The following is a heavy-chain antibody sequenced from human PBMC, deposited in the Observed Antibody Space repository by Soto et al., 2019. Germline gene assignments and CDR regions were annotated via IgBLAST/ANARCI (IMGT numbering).Heavy chain of an antibody. CDR1: GYTFTTYG. CDR3: ARVPVLRFLDAFDI. J-gene: IGHJ3*02. V-gene: IGHV1-3*01. CDR2: INAGNGNT. Sequence: ASVKVSCKASGYTFTTYGMSWVRQAPGQGLDWMGWINAGNGNTKYSQKFQGRVTITRDTSASTAYMELSSLRSEDTAVYYCARVPVLRFLDAFDIWGQGTMVTVSS. D-gene: IGHD3-3*01.